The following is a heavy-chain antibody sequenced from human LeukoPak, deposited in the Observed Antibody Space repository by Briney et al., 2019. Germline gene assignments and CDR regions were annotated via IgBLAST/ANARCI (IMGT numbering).Heavy chain of an antibody. Sequence: ASVKVSCKASGYTFTSYTIHWVRQAPGQRLEWMGWINAGNGNTKYSQEFQDRVTITRDTSASTAYMELSSLRSEDTAVYYCARDREMATIISSSADAFDIWGQGTMVTVSS. CDR1: GYTFTSYT. CDR3: ARDREMATIISSSADAFDI. D-gene: IGHD5-24*01. V-gene: IGHV1-3*03. CDR2: INAGNGNT. J-gene: IGHJ3*02.